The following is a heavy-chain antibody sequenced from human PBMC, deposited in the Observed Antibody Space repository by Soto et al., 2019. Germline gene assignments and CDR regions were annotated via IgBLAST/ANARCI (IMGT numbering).Heavy chain of an antibody. CDR1: GFTVSSNY. V-gene: IGHV3-53*02. J-gene: IGHJ4*02. CDR3: PRETVPPSYHYYDC. CDR2: IFSGGTT. Sequence: EVQLVETGGGLIQPGGSLRLSCAASGFTVSSNYMSWVRQAPGRGLEWVSTIFSGGTTHYADSVKGRFTISIDSSKNTLYLQMNSLRAEDTAIYYCPRETVPPSYHYYDCWGQGTLVTVSS. D-gene: IGHD2-2*01.